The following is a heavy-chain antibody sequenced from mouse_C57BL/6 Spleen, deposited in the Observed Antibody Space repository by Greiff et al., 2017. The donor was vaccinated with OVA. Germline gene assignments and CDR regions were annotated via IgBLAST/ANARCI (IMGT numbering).Heavy chain of an antibody. CDR3: AGRDGSSLGLDY. CDR2: IDPSDSET. Sequence: VQLQQPGAELVRPGSSVKLSCKASGYTFTSYWMHWVKQRPIQGLEWIGNIDPSDSETHYTQKFKDKATLTVDKSSSTAYMQLSSLTSEDSAVYYCAGRDGSSLGLDYWGQGTTLTVSS. J-gene: IGHJ2*01. D-gene: IGHD1-1*01. V-gene: IGHV1-52*01. CDR1: GYTFTSYW.